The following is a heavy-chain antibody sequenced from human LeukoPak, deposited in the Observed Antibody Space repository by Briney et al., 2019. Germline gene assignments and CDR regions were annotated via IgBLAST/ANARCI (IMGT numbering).Heavy chain of an antibody. CDR2: IYYSGST. Sequence: SETLSLTCTVSGGSVSSGSYYWSWIRQPPGKGLEWIGYIYYSGSTNYNPSLKSRVTISVDTSKNQFSLKLSSVTAADTAVYYCARDTPRYCSSTSCRIGDTYWFDPWGQGSLVTVSS. CDR1: GGSVSSGSYY. D-gene: IGHD2-2*01. J-gene: IGHJ5*02. CDR3: ARDTPRYCSSTSCRIGDTYWFDP. V-gene: IGHV4-61*01.